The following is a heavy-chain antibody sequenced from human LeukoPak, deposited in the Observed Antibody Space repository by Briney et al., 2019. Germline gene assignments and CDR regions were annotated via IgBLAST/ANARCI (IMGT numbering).Heavy chain of an antibody. Sequence: GASVKVSCKASGYTFTSYAMNWVRQAPGQGLEWMGWINTNTGNPTYAQGFKGRVVFSLDTSVSTAYLQISSLKAEDTAVYYCARDPPPSYGDYVVFFDYWGQGTLVTVSS. CDR2: INTNTGNP. CDR1: GYTFTSYA. J-gene: IGHJ4*02. CDR3: ARDPPPSYGDYVVFFDY. V-gene: IGHV7-4-1*02. D-gene: IGHD4-17*01.